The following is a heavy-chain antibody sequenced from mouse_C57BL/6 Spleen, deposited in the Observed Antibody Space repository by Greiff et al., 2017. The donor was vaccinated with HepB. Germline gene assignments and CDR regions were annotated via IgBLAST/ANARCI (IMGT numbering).Heavy chain of an antibody. V-gene: IGHV1-82*01. D-gene: IGHD2-2*01. CDR3: ARAGLHWYFDV. CDR2: IYPGDGDT. CDR1: GYAFSSSW. Sequence: QVQLQQSGPELVKPGASVKISCKASGYAFSSSWMNWVKQRPGKGLEWIGRIYPGDGDTNYNGKFKGKATLTADKSSSTAYMQLSSLTSEDSAVYFCARAGLHWYFDVWGTGTTVTVSS. J-gene: IGHJ1*03.